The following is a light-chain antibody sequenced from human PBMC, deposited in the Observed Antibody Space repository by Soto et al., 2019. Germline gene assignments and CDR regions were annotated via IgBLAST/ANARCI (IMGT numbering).Light chain of an antibody. CDR2: GVS. V-gene: IGKV3-20*01. Sequence: DIVLTQSPGTVSLSPGERATLSCRASQSVSSGYLAWYQQKPGQAPRLLIYGVSSRATGIPDRFSGSGSGTDFTLTISRLEPEDFEVYYCQQYGSSPLTFGQGTKVEIK. CDR3: QQYGSSPLT. CDR1: QSVSSGY. J-gene: IGKJ1*01.